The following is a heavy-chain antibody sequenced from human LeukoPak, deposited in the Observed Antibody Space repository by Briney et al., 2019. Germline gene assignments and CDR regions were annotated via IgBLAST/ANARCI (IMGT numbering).Heavy chain of an antibody. D-gene: IGHD6-13*01. CDR3: ARIGYSSSSFDY. CDR1: GFTFSNYW. Sequence: GGSLRLSCAASGFTFSNYWMSWVRQAPGKGLEWVANIKEDGNKEYFVDSVKGRFTISRDNAKNSVYLQMNGLRAEDTAVYYCARIGYSSSSFDYWGQGTLVTVSS. CDR2: IKEDGNKE. V-gene: IGHV3-7*01. J-gene: IGHJ4*02.